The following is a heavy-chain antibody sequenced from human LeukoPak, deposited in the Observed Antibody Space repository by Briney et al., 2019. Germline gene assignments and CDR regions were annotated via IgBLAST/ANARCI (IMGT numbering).Heavy chain of an antibody. CDR3: AKGDYGGNSYYYYYYMDV. CDR2: ISGSGGST. D-gene: IGHD4-23*01. Sequence: GGSLRLSCAAPGFTFSSYAMSWVRQAPGKGLEWVSAISGSGGSTYYADSVKGRFTISRDNSKNTLYLQMNSLRAEDTAVYYRAKGDYGGNSYYYYYYMDVWGKGTTVTVSS. CDR1: GFTFSSYA. J-gene: IGHJ6*03. V-gene: IGHV3-23*01.